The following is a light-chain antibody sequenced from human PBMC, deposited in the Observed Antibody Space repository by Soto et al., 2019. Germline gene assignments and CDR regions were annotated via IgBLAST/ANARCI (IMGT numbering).Light chain of an antibody. CDR1: SSDVGSYNR. Sequence: QSVLSHPPSVSGSLGQSVTISCTGTSSDVGSYNRVSWYQQPPGTAPKLMICQVSNRPSGVPDRFSGSKSGNTASLTISGLQAEDEADYYCSSYTSSGTWVFGGGTKLTVL. CDR3: SSYTSSGTWV. J-gene: IGLJ3*02. CDR2: QVS. V-gene: IGLV2-18*02.